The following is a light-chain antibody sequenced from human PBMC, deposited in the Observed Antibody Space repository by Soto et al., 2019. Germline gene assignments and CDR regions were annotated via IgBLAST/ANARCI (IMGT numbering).Light chain of an antibody. CDR2: GAS. V-gene: IGKV3-20*01. CDR1: QSVSSSTS. J-gene: IGKJ4*01. Sequence: EIVLTQSPGTLSLSPGERATLSCRTSQSVSSSTSLAWYQRKTGQAPRLLIYGASSRAVGVPDRFSGSGSGTDFTLTISRLEPEDFAVYYCQQYGDSPLTFGGGTKVE. CDR3: QQYGDSPLT.